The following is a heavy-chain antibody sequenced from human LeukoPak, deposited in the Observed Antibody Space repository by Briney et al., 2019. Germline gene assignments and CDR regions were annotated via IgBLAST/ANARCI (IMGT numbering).Heavy chain of an antibody. CDR2: IYHSGST. D-gene: IGHD3-10*01. V-gene: IGHV4-30-2*01. Sequence: PSQTLSLTCAVSGGSISSGGYSWSWIRQPPGKGLEWIGYIYHSGSTYYNPSLKSRVTISVARSKNQFSLKLSSVTAADTAVYYCARVGSKKAFDYWGQGTLVTVSS. CDR3: ARVGSKKAFDY. CDR1: GGSISSGGYS. J-gene: IGHJ4*02.